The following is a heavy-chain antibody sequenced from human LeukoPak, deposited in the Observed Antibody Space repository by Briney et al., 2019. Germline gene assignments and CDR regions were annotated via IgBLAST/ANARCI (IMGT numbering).Heavy chain of an antibody. CDR1: SGSISSYF. V-gene: IGHV4-59*01. Sequence: SETLSLTRTVSSGSISSYFWSWIRQPPGKGLEWIGYISYSGSTNYNPSLKSRVTISVDTSKNQFSLKLSSVTAPDTAVYYCARDHGGYFDYWGQGTLVTVSS. D-gene: IGHD3-10*01. J-gene: IGHJ4*02. CDR3: ARDHGGYFDY. CDR2: ISYSGST.